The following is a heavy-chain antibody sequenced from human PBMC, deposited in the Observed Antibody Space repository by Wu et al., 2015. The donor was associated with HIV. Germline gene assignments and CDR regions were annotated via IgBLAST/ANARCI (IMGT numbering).Heavy chain of an antibody. Sequence: QVQLVQSGAEVKKPGASVKVSCKASGYTFSSYDINWVRQATGQGLEWMGWMNPRTGNTGYAQKFQGRVTMTRDTSISTANMELSSLRSDDTAVYYCARDWNDALAPDYWGQGTLVTVSS. V-gene: IGHV1-8*01. J-gene: IGHJ4*02. CDR1: GYTFSSYD. CDR3: ARDWNDALAPDY. CDR2: MNPRTGNT. D-gene: IGHD1-1*01.